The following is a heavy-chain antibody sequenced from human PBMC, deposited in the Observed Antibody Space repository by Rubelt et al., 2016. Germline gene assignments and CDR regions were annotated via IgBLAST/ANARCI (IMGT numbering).Heavy chain of an antibody. Sequence: QVQLVESGGGVVQPGRSLRLSCAASGFTFSSYGMHWVRQAPGKGLEWVAVISYDGSNKYYADSVKGRFTIAREKSKNTRYLQMKSLRAEETAVYYCARGQGSSSWSFDCDYWGQGTLVTVSS. J-gene: IGHJ4*02. CDR2: ISYDGSNK. CDR1: GFTFSSYG. CDR3: ARGQGSSSWSFDCDY. D-gene: IGHD6-13*01. V-gene: IGHV3-30*19.